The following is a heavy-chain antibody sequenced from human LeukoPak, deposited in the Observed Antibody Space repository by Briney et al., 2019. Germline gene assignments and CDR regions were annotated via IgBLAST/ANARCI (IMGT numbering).Heavy chain of an antibody. CDR2: ISYDGSNK. J-gene: IGHJ4*02. V-gene: IGHV3-30-3*01. CDR1: GFTFSSYA. CDR3: ARDYCSSTSCLDY. Sequence: TGGSLRLSCAASGFTFSSYAMHWVRQAPGKELEWVAVISYDGSNKYYADSVKGRFTISRDNSKNTLYLQMNSLRAEDTAVYYCARDYCSSTSCLDYWGQGTLVTVSS. D-gene: IGHD2-2*01.